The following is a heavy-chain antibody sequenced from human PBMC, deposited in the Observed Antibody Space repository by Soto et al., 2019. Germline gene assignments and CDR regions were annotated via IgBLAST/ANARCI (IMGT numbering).Heavy chain of an antibody. CDR2: ISGTGFTT. D-gene: IGHD2-8*01. J-gene: IGHJ6*02. CDR1: GLNLSHYD. V-gene: IGHV3-48*03. Sequence: LRLSCAASGLNLSHYDMDWIRQAPGGGLEWIAFISGTGFTTYYSDSAWPRFTISRDNSQAALFAQMDSLSVDASGICFCARGGVFWGQGVRGTVSS. CDR3: ARGGVF.